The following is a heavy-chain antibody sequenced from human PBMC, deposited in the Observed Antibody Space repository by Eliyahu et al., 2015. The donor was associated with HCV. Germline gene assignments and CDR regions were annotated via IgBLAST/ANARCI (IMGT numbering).Heavy chain of an antibody. V-gene: IGHV1-69*01. Sequence: QVQLVQSGAEVKKPGSSVKVSCKASGGTFSSYAISWVRQAPGQGLEWMGGIIPIFGTANYAQKFQGRVTITADESTSTAYMELSSLRSEDTAVYYCAIKKLVATGGSYYYYYGMDVWGQGTTVTVSS. CDR2: IIPIFGTA. D-gene: IGHD5-12*01. CDR3: AIKKLVATGGSYYYYYGMDV. J-gene: IGHJ6*02. CDR1: GGTFSSYA.